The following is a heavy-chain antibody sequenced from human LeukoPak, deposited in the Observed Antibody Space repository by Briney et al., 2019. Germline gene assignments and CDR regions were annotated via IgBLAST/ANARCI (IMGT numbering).Heavy chain of an antibody. V-gene: IGHV3-53*01. J-gene: IGHJ4*02. CDR3: ARGDGYTSFDF. CDR2: VYVGGST. Sequence: AGSLRLSCAVSGFTVSSKYMTWVRQAPGKGLDWVSVVYVGGSTYYAASVKGRFTISRDISNNKLYLQMNSLRAEDAAVYYCARGDGYTSFDFWGQGAPVTVSS. D-gene: IGHD5-24*01. CDR1: GFTVSSKY.